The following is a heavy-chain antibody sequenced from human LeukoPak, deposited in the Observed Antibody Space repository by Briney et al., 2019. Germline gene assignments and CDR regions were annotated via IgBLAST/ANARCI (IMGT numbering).Heavy chain of an antibody. V-gene: IGHV3-23*01. CDR1: GFTFSNFP. Sequence: PGGSLRLSGAASGFTFSNFPVSWVRQTPGKRLDWVSAIVGSAGNTHYADSGKGRFTISRDTSKNTVYLQMNSLRAEDTAVYFCASRPPPTGIYSPWDYWGQGTLVTVSS. CDR3: ASRPPPTGIYSPWDY. J-gene: IGHJ4*02. D-gene: IGHD1-26*01. CDR2: IVGSAGNT.